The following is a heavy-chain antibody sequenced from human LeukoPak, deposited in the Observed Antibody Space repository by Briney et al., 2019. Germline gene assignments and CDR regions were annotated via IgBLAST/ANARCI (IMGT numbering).Heavy chain of an antibody. CDR3: ARGGGYSGYNYYYYMDV. CDR1: GYTFTSYA. V-gene: IGHV7-4-1*02. CDR2: INPNTGNP. D-gene: IGHD5-12*01. Sequence: ASVKVSCKASGYTFTSYAMNWVRQAPGQGLEWMGWINPNTGNPTYAQGFTGRFVFSLDTSVSTAYLQISSLKAEDTAVYYCARGGGYSGYNYYYYMDVWGKGTTVTVSS. J-gene: IGHJ6*03.